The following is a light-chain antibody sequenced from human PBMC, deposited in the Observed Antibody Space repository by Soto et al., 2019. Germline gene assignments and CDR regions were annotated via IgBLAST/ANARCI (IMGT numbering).Light chain of an antibody. Sequence: QSVLTQPPSASGTPGQRVTISCSGSNSNIGSNTVNWYQQLPGTAPKLLIYYDNLRPSGVPDRISGSKSGTSGSLAISGLQSDDEADYYCAAWDDSLNGRVFGTGTKLTVL. CDR3: AAWDDSLNGRV. CDR2: YDN. V-gene: IGLV1-44*01. CDR1: NSNIGSNT. J-gene: IGLJ1*01.